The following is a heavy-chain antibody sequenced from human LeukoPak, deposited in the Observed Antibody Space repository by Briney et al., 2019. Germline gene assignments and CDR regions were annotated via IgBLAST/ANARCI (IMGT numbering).Heavy chain of an antibody. V-gene: IGHV4-34*01. Sequence: PSETLSLTCAVYGGSFSGYYWSWIRQPPGKGLEWIGEINHSGSTNYNPSLKSRVTISVDTSKNQFSLKLSSVTAADTAVYYCARQASSGWYNYYYYYMDVWGKGTTVTISS. J-gene: IGHJ6*03. CDR3: ARQASSGWYNYYYYYMDV. D-gene: IGHD6-19*01. CDR1: GGSFSGYY. CDR2: INHSGST.